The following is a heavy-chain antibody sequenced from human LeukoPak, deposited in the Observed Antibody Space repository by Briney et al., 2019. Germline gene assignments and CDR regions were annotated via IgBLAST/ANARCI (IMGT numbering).Heavy chain of an antibody. CDR1: GYSFTSYW. V-gene: IGHV5-10-1*01. Sequence: GESLKISCKGSGYSFTSYWIGWVRQMPGKGLEWMGRIDPSDSYTNYSPSFQGHVTISADKSISTAYLQWSGLKASDTAMYYCARHRGYSYGHHPDYWGQGTLVTVSS. J-gene: IGHJ4*02. CDR2: IDPSDSYT. D-gene: IGHD5-18*01. CDR3: ARHRGYSYGHHPDY.